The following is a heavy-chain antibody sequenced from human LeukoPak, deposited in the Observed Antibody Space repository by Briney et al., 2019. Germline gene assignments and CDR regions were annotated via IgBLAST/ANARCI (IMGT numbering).Heavy chain of an antibody. CDR1: GFTFSSYG. V-gene: IGHV3-30*02. CDR3: ARELPRHLNPGGAFDI. Sequence: GGSLRLSCAASGFTFSSYGMHWVRQAPGKGLEWVAFIRYDGSNKYYADSVKGRFTISRDNSKNTLYLQMNSLRAEDTAVYYCARELPRHLNPGGAFDIWGQGTMVTVSS. D-gene: IGHD3-3*02. CDR2: IRYDGSNK. J-gene: IGHJ3*02.